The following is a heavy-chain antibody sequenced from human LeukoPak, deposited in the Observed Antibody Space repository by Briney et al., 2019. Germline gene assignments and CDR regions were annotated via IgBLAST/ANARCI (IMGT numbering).Heavy chain of an antibody. Sequence: KTSETLSLTCTVSGGSISSYYWSWIRQPAGKGPEWIGRIYTSGSTNYNPSLKSRVTMSVDTSKNQFSLKLSSVTAADTAVYYCARDRGSIVGATSRMDVWGKGTTVTISS. D-gene: IGHD1-26*01. CDR1: GGSISSYY. J-gene: IGHJ6*04. CDR3: ARDRGSIVGATSRMDV. V-gene: IGHV4-4*07. CDR2: IYTSGST.